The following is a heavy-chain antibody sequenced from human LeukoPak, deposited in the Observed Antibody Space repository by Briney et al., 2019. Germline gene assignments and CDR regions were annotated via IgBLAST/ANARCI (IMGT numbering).Heavy chain of an antibody. CDR1: GGSFSGYY. V-gene: IGHV4-34*01. Sequence: SETLSLTCAVYGGSFSGYYWSWIRQPPGKGLEWIGEINHSGDATYNPSLKSRVTISVDTSKNQFSLKLSSVTAADTAVYYCARGGYYDSSGYSYWGQGTLVTVSS. J-gene: IGHJ4*02. D-gene: IGHD3-22*01. CDR3: ARGGYYDSSGYSY. CDR2: INHSGDA.